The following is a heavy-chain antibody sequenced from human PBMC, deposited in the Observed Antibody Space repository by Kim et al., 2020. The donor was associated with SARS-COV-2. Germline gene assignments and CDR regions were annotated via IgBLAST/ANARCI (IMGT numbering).Heavy chain of an antibody. V-gene: IGHV3-9*01. CDR1: GFTFGDYA. J-gene: IGHJ6*02. D-gene: IGHD5-12*01. CDR3: AKSEGWLHFQLNYYYYGMDV. CDR2: ISWNSGSI. Sequence: GGSLRLSCAASGFTFGDYAMHWVRQAPGKGLEWVSGISWNSGSIGYADSVKGRFTISRDNAKNSLYLQMNSLRAEDTALYYCAKSEGWLHFQLNYYYYGMDVWGQGTTVTVSS.